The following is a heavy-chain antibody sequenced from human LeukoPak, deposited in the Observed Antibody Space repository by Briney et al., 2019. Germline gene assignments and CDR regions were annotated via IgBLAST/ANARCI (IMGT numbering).Heavy chain of an antibody. V-gene: IGHV3-66*02. CDR3: ARDIAPWRGGATN. Sequence: GGSLRLSCAASGFTVSSNCMGWVRQAPGKGLEWVSVIYSGGSTYYADSVKGRFTISRDNSKNTLYLRMNSLRAEDTAVYYCARDIAPWRGGATNWGQGTLVTVSS. CDR1: GFTVSSNC. D-gene: IGHD1-26*01. J-gene: IGHJ4*02. CDR2: IYSGGST.